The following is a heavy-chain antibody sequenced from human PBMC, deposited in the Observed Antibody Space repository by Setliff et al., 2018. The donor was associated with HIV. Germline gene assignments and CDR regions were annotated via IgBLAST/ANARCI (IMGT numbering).Heavy chain of an antibody. J-gene: IGHJ4*02. CDR2: MNPGTGNT. CDR3: ARDRVIGSGWSQ. V-gene: IGHV1-8*02. D-gene: IGHD6-19*01. Sequence: ASVKVSCKTSGYTFIHYDVNWVRQAPGKGLEWMGWMNPGTGNTGYAEKFQGRVSMTRDTSISTAYMELSSLRSEDTAVYYCARDRVIGSGWSQWDQGTLVTVSS. CDR1: GYTFIHYD.